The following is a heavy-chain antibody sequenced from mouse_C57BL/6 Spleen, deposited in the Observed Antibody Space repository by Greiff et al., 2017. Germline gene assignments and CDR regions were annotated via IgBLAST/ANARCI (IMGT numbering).Heavy chain of an antibody. D-gene: IGHD2-5*01. Sequence: QVQLQQSGAELVKPGASVKLSCKASGYTFTSYWMHWVKQRPGQGLEWIGMIHPNSGSTNYNEKFKSKATLTVDKSSSTAYMQLSSLTSEDSAVYFCASYSNNLAWFAYWGQGTLVTVSA. CDR1: GYTFTSYW. CDR3: ASYSNNLAWFAY. CDR2: IHPNSGST. V-gene: IGHV1-64*01. J-gene: IGHJ3*01.